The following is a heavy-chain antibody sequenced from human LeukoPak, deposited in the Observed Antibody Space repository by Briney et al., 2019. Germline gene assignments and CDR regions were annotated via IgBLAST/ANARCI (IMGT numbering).Heavy chain of an antibody. V-gene: IGHV3-66*01. D-gene: IGHD2-8*01. CDR3: AKWSLTTWGYFDY. CDR2: IYTGGST. J-gene: IGHJ4*02. CDR1: GFTVSRNY. Sequence: GGSLRLSCAASGFTVSRNYMSWVRQAPGKGLEWVSVIYTGGSTGYADSVKGRFTISRDNSKNTLYLQLNSLRAEDTAVYYCAKWSLTTWGYFDYWGQGTLVTVSS.